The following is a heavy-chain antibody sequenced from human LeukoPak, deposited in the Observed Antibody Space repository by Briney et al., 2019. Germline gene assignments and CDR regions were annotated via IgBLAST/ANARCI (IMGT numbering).Heavy chain of an antibody. CDR3: AKESPGH. Sequence: PGGSLRLSCAASGFTLSSAMSWVRQAPGKGLEWVSGFSGPGKTYYADSVKGRFTISRDTSKSTLYLQINSLRAEDTAVYYCAKESPGHWGQGTLVTVSS. J-gene: IGHJ4*02. V-gene: IGHV3-23*01. CDR2: FSGPGKT. CDR1: GFTLSSA.